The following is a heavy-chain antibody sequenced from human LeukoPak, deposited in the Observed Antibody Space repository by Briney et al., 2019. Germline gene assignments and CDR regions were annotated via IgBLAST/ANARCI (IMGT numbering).Heavy chain of an antibody. CDR2: INPSGGNT. CDR3: ARDLRTITVAGIGVFDI. Sequence: ASVKVSCKASGYTFTIYYMHWVRQAPGQGLEWMGIINPSGGNTNYAQKFQGRVTMTRDMSTSTVYMELSSLRSEDTAVYYCARDLRTITVAGIGVFDIWGQGTMVTVSS. D-gene: IGHD6-19*01. V-gene: IGHV1-46*01. J-gene: IGHJ3*02. CDR1: GYTFTIYY.